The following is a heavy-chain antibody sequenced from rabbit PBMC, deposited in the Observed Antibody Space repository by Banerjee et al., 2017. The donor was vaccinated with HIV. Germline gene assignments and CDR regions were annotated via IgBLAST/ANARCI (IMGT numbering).Heavy chain of an antibody. CDR2: IYTGSGST. V-gene: IGHV1S45*01. Sequence: QEQLVESGGDLVQPEGSLTLTCTASGFSFSSNYWICWVRQAPGKGLEWIGCIYTGSGSTYYASWAKGRFTISKPSSTTVTLQMTSLTVADTATYFCARREGGYFKLWGPGTLVTVS. CDR3: ARREGGYFKL. CDR1: GFSFSSNYW. J-gene: IGHJ6*01. D-gene: IGHD1-1*01.